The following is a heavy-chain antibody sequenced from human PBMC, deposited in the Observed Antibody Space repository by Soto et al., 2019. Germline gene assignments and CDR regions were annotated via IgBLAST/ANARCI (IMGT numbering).Heavy chain of an antibody. CDR1: GGSFSGYY. Sequence: SGTLSLTCAVYGGSFSGYYWSWIRQPPGKGLEWIGEINHSGSTNYNPSLKSRVTISVDTSKNQFSLKLSSVTAADTAVYYCAKDHLPGIEPGSTSHNWGQGTLVTVSS. J-gene: IGHJ4*02. CDR3: AKDHLPGIEPGSTSHN. CDR2: INHSGST. D-gene: IGHD6-13*01. V-gene: IGHV4-34*01.